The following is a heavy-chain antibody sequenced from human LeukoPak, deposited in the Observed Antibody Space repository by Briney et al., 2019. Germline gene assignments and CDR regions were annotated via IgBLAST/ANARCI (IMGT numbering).Heavy chain of an antibody. CDR1: GGSISSYY. V-gene: IGHV4-34*01. Sequence: SETLSLTCTVSGGSISSYYWSWIRQPPGKGLEWIGEINHSGSTNYNPSLKSRVTISVDTSKNQFSLKLSSVTAADTAVYYCARVGGRGYCSSTSCPTTRKYYYYMDVWGKGTTVTVSS. CDR3: ARVGGRGYCSSTSCPTTRKYYYYMDV. D-gene: IGHD2-2*01. J-gene: IGHJ6*03. CDR2: INHSGST.